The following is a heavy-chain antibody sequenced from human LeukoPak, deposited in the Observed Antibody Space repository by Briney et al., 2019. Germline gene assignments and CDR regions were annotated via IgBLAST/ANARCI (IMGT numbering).Heavy chain of an antibody. Sequence: QPGGSLRLSCAASGFTFDNYAMHWVRQAPGKGLEWVSLLSGDGGNTYYADSVKGRFTISRDNSKSSLYLQMNRLRIEDTAFYYCAKDTSKLGITVPGSIECLGQGTLVTVSS. J-gene: IGHJ4*02. CDR3: AKDTSKLGITVPGSIEC. CDR1: GFTFDNYA. V-gene: IGHV3-43*02. CDR2: LSGDGGNT. D-gene: IGHD6-19*01.